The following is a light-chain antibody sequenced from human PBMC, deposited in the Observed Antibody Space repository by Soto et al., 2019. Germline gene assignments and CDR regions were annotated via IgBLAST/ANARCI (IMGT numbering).Light chain of an antibody. V-gene: IGKV3-15*01. J-gene: IGKJ1*01. Sequence: EIVLTQSPGTLSLSPGERATLSCRASQSVSSSNLAWYQHKPGQAPRLLIYGASARATGIPARFSGSGFGTEFTLTVSSLQSEDFAVYSCQQYDNWPPWTFGQGTKVDIK. CDR3: QQYDNWPPWT. CDR2: GAS. CDR1: QSVSSSN.